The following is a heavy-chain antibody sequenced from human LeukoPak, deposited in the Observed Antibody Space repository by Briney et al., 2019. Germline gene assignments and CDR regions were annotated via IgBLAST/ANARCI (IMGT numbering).Heavy chain of an antibody. CDR2: INSDGTST. V-gene: IGHV3-74*01. CDR1: GFTFSSYW. J-gene: IGHJ3*02. Sequence: GGSLRLSCGASGFTFSSYWMYWVRQAPGQGLVWVSRINSDGTSTSYADSVKGRFTISRDNAKNTLYLQMDSLRAEDTAVYYCAREMTTLTKFGLDIWGQGTVVTVSS. D-gene: IGHD4-17*01. CDR3: AREMTTLTKFGLDI.